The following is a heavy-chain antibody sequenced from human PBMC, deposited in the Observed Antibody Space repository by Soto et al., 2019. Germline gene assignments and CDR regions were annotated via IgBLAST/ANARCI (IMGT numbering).Heavy chain of an antibody. CDR3: ARRKYSSSSLFGRDPYYYYYYMDV. D-gene: IGHD6-6*01. J-gene: IGHJ6*03. CDR1: GGSISSYY. CDR2: IYYSGST. V-gene: IGHV4-59*08. Sequence: SETLSLTCTVSGGSISSYYWSWIRQPPGKGLEWIGYIYYSGSTNYNPSLKSRVTISVDTSKNQFSLKLSSVTAADTAVYYCARRKYSSSSLFGRDPYYYYYYMDVWGKGTTVTVSS.